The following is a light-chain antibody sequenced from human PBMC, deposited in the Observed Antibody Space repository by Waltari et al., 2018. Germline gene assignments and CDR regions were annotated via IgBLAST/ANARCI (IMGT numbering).Light chain of an antibody. CDR3: SAYAGSNNVL. V-gene: IGLV2-8*01. J-gene: IGLJ3*02. CDR1: SSDVGPYNY. Sequence: QSALTPPPSAAGSPGQSVTISCTGTSSDVGPYNYVSWYQQRPGSAPTLIVYEVQKRPSGVPDRFSGSKSGNTAYLTVSGLQGEDEAEYFCSAYAGSNNVLFGGGTKLTVL. CDR2: EVQ.